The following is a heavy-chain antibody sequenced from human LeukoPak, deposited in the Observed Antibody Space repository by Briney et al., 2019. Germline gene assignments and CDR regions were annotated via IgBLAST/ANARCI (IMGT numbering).Heavy chain of an antibody. V-gene: IGHV3-48*03. D-gene: IGHD3-22*01. CDR3: AREVVISTSAHNWFDT. CDR1: GFTFSSYE. CDR2: ISSNGKTI. Sequence: PGGSLRLSCAASGFTFSSYEMNWVRQAPGKGLEWVSYISSNGKTIYYADSVKGRFTISRDNAKNSLYLQMNSLRAEDTAVCYCAREVVISTSAHNWFDTWGQGTLVAVSS. J-gene: IGHJ5*02.